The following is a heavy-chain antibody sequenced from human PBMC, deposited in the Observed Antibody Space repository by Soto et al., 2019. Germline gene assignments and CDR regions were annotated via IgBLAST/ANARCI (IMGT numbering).Heavy chain of an antibody. V-gene: IGHV3-23*01. D-gene: IGHD2-15*01. J-gene: IGHJ4*02. CDR3: AKGICGPSSCYNDY. CDR1: GFMFSSYV. CDR2: ITDNGGST. Sequence: GWSLGLSCAASGFMFSSYVMNGVRQAPGKGLEWVSSITDNGGSTYYADSVKGRFTISRDNSKNTLYLQMNSLRADDTAVYYCAKGICGPSSCYNDYWGQGTLVTVSS.